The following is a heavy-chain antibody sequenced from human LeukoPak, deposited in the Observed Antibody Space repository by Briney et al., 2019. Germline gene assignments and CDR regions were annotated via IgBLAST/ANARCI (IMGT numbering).Heavy chain of an antibody. D-gene: IGHD6-13*01. CDR3: AKNWVASSWFNWFDP. CDR2: ISWDGGST. Sequence: GGSLRLSCAASGFTFDDYAMHWVRQAPGKGLEWVSLISWDGGSTYYADSVKGRFTISRDNAKNTLYLQMNSLRAEDTAVYYCAKNWVASSWFNWFDPWGQGTLVTVSS. CDR1: GFTFDDYA. V-gene: IGHV3-43D*04. J-gene: IGHJ5*02.